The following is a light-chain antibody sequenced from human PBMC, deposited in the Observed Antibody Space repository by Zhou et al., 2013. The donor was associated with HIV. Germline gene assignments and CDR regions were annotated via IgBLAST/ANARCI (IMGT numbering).Light chain of an antibody. CDR2: LGS. CDR3: MQALQTPFT. CDR1: QSLRQSNGHNY. J-gene: IGKJ3*01. Sequence: EIVMTQSPLSLNVTPGEPASISCRSSQSLRQSNGHNYLDWYLQKPGQSPQVLIYLGSNRPRVPDRFSGSGSGTDFTLKISRVEAEDVGVYYCMQALQTPFTFGPGTKVDIK. V-gene: IGKV2-28*01.